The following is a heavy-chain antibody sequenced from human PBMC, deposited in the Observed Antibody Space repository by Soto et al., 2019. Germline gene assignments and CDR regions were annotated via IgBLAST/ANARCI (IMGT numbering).Heavy chain of an antibody. Sequence: GGSLRLSCAASGFTFSNAWMSWVRQAPGKGLEWVGRIKSKTDGGTTDYAAPVKGRFTISRDDSKNTLYLQMNSLKTEDTAVYYCTTDIVVVPAAAPGYWGQGTLVTVS. CDR2: IKSKTDGGTT. CDR3: TTDIVVVPAAAPGY. D-gene: IGHD2-2*01. J-gene: IGHJ4*02. CDR1: GFTFSNAW. V-gene: IGHV3-15*01.